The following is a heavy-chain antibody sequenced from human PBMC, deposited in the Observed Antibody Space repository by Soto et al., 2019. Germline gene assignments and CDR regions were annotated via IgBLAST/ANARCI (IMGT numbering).Heavy chain of an antibody. J-gene: IGHJ4*02. V-gene: IGHV4-38-2*01. CDR3: AMGDSHGFDY. D-gene: IGHD5-18*01. CDR2: IYHSGST. CDR1: GYSISSGYY. Sequence: PSETLSLTCAVSGYSISSGYYWGWIRQPPGKGLEWIGYIYHSGSTYYNPSLKSRVTISVDTSKSQFSLKLSSVTAADTAVYYCAMGDSHGFDYWGQGTLVTVSS.